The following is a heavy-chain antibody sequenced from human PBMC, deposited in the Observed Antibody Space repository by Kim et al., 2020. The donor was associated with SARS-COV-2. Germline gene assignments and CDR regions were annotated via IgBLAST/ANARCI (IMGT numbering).Heavy chain of an antibody. V-gene: IGHV1-18*04. J-gene: IGHJ6*02. CDR1: GYTFTSYG. Sequence: ASVKVSCKASGYTFTSYGISWVRQAPGQGLEWMGWISAYNGNTNYAQKLQGRVTMTTDTSTSTAYMELRSLRSDDTAVYYCAREAQGDDYGDYAGWYYGMDVWGQGTTVTVSS. CDR3: AREAQGDDYGDYAGWYYGMDV. D-gene: IGHD4-17*01. CDR2: ISAYNGNT.